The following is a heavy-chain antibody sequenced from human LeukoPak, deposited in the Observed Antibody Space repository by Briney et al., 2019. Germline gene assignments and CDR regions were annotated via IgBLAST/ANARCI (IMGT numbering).Heavy chain of an antibody. CDR3: ARRPSDYGDYVTYFDY. J-gene: IGHJ4*02. CDR2: MSYDGENE. Sequence: PGGSLRLSCAASAFTFNSFAMHWVRLAPGKGLEWVAAMSYDGENEFYADSVRGRFTISRDNSENTLHLQLDSLRAEDTAVYYCARRPSDYGDYVTYFDYWGQGTLVTVSS. D-gene: IGHD4-17*01. CDR1: AFTFNSFA. V-gene: IGHV3-30*08.